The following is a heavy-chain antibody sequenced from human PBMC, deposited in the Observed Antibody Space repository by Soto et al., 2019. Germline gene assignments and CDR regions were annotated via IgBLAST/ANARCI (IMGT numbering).Heavy chain of an antibody. V-gene: IGHV4-59*01. CDR2: IYYSGST. CDR1: GGSISSYY. Sequence: SETLSLTCTVSGGSISSYYWSWIRQPPGKGLEWIGYIYYSGSTNYNPSLKSRVTISVDTSKNQFSLKLSSVTAADTAVYYCARSPWDIVVVPSDFNWFDPWGQGTLVTVSS. CDR3: ARSPWDIVVVPSDFNWFDP. J-gene: IGHJ5*02. D-gene: IGHD2-2*01.